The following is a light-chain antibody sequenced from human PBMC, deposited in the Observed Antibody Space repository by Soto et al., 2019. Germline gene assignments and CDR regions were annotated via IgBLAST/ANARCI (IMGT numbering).Light chain of an antibody. CDR2: GAS. Sequence: EIVLTQSPGTLSLSPGEGATLSCRASQSVSSSSLAWYQRKPGQAPRLLIYGASSRATGIPDRFSGSGSGTVFTLTISRLEPEDFAVYYCQQYGSSPLTFGGGTEVEIK. V-gene: IGKV3-20*01. CDR1: QSVSSSS. J-gene: IGKJ4*01. CDR3: QQYGSSPLT.